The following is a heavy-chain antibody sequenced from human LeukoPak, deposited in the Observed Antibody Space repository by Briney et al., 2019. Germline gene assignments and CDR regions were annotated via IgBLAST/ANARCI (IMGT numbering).Heavy chain of an antibody. CDR3: ARGSRRYSSSWSFWY. CDR1: GGSISSSSHY. J-gene: IGHJ4*02. D-gene: IGHD6-13*01. V-gene: IGHV4-39*07. CDR2: INHSGST. Sequence: PSETLSLTCTVSGGSISSSSHYWGWIRQPPGKGLEWIGEINHSGSTNYNPPLKSRVTISVDTSKNQFSLKLSSVTAADTAVYYCARGSRRYSSSWSFWYWGQGTLVTVSS.